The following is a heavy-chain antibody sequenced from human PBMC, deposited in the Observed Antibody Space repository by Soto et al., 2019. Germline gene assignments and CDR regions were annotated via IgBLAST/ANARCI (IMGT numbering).Heavy chain of an antibody. J-gene: IGHJ4*02. CDR2: ISSSSSYI. CDR1: GFTFSSYS. Sequence: EVQLVESGGGLVKPGGSLRLSCAASGFTFSSYSMNWVRQAPGQGLEWVSSISSSSSYIYYADSVKGRFTISRDNAKNTLYLQMNSLRAEDTAVYYCARDISYSKGDYWGQGTLVTVSS. V-gene: IGHV3-21*01. CDR3: ARDISYSKGDY. D-gene: IGHD2-15*01.